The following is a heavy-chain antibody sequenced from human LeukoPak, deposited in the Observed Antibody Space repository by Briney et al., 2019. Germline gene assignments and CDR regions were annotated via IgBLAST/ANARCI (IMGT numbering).Heavy chain of an antibody. J-gene: IGHJ4*02. Sequence: GGSLRLSCAASGFTFSSYGMSWVRQAPGKGLEWVSAISGSGGSTYYADSVKGRFTISRDNSKNTLYLQMNSLRAEDTAVYYCAKDLRYSSSWYSGLFDYWGQGTLVTVSP. CDR3: AKDLRYSSSWYSGLFDY. D-gene: IGHD6-13*01. CDR1: GFTFSSYG. CDR2: ISGSGGST. V-gene: IGHV3-23*01.